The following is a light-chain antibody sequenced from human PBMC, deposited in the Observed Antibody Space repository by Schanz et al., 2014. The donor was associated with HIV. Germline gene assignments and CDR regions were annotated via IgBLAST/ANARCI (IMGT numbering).Light chain of an antibody. CDR1: SSNIGAGFG. J-gene: IGLJ3*02. Sequence: QSVLTQPPSVSGAPGQRVTISCTGSSSNIGAGFGVHWYQQLPGTAPKLLIYGNSNRPSGVPDRFSGSKSGTSVSLAITGLQAEDEADYYCAAWDDSLSGWVFGGGTKLTVL. CDR3: AAWDDSLSGWV. V-gene: IGLV1-40*01. CDR2: GNS.